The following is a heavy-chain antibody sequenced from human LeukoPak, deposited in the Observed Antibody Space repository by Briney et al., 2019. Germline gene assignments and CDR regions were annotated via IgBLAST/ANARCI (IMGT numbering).Heavy chain of an antibody. Sequence: SETLSLTCAVYGGSFSGYYWSWIRQPPGKGLEWIGYIYNSGTTNYNPSLKSRVTISVDTSKNQFSLRLSSVTAADTAVYYCAKALYGYNYYFDYWGQGTLVTVSS. D-gene: IGHD5-24*01. J-gene: IGHJ4*02. CDR3: AKALYGYNYYFDY. CDR1: GGSFSGYY. CDR2: IYNSGTT. V-gene: IGHV4-59*01.